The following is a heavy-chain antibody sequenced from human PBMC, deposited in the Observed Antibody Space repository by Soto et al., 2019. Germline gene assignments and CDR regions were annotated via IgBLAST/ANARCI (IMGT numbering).Heavy chain of an antibody. CDR2: IYYSGST. V-gene: IGHV4-59*01. J-gene: IGHJ4*02. CDR1: GGSISSYY. CDR3: ARDTVGATWFDY. D-gene: IGHD1-26*01. Sequence: SETLSLTCTVSGGSISSYYWSWIRQPPGKGLEWIGYIYYSGSTNYNPSLKSRVTISVDTSKNQFSLKLSSVTAADTAVYYCARDTVGATWFDYWGQGTLVTSPQ.